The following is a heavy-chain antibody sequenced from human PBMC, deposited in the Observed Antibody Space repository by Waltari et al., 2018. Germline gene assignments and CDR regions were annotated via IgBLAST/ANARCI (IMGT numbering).Heavy chain of an antibody. V-gene: IGHV1-46*01. Sequence: QVQLVQSGAEVKKPGASVKVSCTASGYTFTSYYMHWVRQAPGQGLEWMGIINPSGGSKSYAQKFQGRGTMTRDTSTSTVYMELSSLRSEDTAVYYCARDGLFRIEQWLERGYFDYWGQGTLVTVSS. D-gene: IGHD6-19*01. J-gene: IGHJ4*02. CDR2: INPSGGSK. CDR1: GYTFTSYY. CDR3: ARDGLFRIEQWLERGYFDY.